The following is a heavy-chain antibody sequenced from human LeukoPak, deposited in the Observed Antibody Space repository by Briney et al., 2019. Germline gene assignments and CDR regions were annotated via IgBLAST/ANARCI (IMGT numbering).Heavy chain of an antibody. J-gene: IGHJ3*02. V-gene: IGHV3-23*01. CDR2: ISPSGGIT. CDR1: GFTFSSHG. D-gene: IGHD3-10*01. CDR3: ASFPPYMVRTDAFDI. Sequence: PGGSLRLSCAASGFTFSSHGMNWVHQAPGKGLEWVSGISPSGGITYYTDSVKGRFTISRDNSKNTQSLQMNSLRAEDTAVYYCASFPPYMVRTDAFDIWGQGTMVTVSS.